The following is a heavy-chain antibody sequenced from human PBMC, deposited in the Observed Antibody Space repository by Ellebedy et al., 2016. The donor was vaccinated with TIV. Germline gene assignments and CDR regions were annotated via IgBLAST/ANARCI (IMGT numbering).Heavy chain of an antibody. Sequence: GESLKISCVASGFTFSNYNMNWVRQSPGKGLEWVSSIRSTGSDKYYAESVKGRFTISRDNSKNTLYVQMNSLRAEDTAVYYCARGGRDQWLIDYWGQGTLVTVSS. CDR3: ARGGRDQWLIDY. J-gene: IGHJ4*02. CDR1: GFTFSNYN. V-gene: IGHV3-21*01. CDR2: IRSTGSDK. D-gene: IGHD6-19*01.